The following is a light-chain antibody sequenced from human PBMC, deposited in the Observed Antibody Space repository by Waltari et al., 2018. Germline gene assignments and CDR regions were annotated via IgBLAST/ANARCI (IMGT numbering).Light chain of an antibody. CDR1: QSISSN. V-gene: IGKV3-15*01. J-gene: IGKJ4*01. CDR3: QQYNNWPLT. Sequence: EIVMTQSPATLSVSPGERATLTCRASQSISSNLAWYQQKPGQAPRLLIYSASARATGVPVRFSGSVSGTEFTLTISSLQSEDFAVYYCQQYNNWPLTFGGGTKVEIK. CDR2: SAS.